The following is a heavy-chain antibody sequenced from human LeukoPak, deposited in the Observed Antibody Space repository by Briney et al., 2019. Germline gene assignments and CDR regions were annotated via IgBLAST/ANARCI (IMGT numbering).Heavy chain of an antibody. CDR1: GGSFSGYY. CDR3: ARWGSGWCYFDY. J-gene: IGHJ4*02. V-gene: IGHV4-34*01. D-gene: IGHD6-19*01. CDR2: INHSGST. Sequence: PSETLSLTCAVYGGSFSGYYWSWIRQPPGKGLEWIGEINHSGSTNYNPSLKSRVTISVDTSKNQFSLKLSSVTAADTAVYYCARWGSGWCYFDYWGQGTLVTVSS.